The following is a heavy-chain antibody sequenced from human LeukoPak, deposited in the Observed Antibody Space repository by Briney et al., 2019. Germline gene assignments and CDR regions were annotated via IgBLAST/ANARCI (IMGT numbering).Heavy chain of an antibody. J-gene: IGHJ4*02. Sequence: GGSLRLSCAASGFTFTSYVMSWVRQAPGKGLEWVSGISGSGSSIYFADSVKGRFTISRDNSKNTLYLQMNSLRAEDTAVYYCARAIVWFGSDYWGQGTLVTVSS. V-gene: IGHV3-23*01. CDR1: GFTFTSYV. CDR3: ARAIVWFGSDY. D-gene: IGHD3-10*01. CDR2: ISGSGSSI.